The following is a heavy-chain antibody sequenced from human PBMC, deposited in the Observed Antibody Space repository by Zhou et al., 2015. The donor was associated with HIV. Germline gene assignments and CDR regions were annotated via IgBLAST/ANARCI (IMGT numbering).Heavy chain of an antibody. CDR2: IIPIFGTA. D-gene: IGHD2-2*01. V-gene: IGHV1-69*01. Sequence: VQLVQSGAEVKKPGSSVKVSCKASGGTFSSYAISWVRQAPGQGLEWMGGIIPIFGTANYAQKFQGRVTITADESTSTAYMELSSLRSEDTAVYYCARVGGYCSSTSCPTYYYYYYMDVWGKGTTVTVSS. CDR1: GGTFSSYA. J-gene: IGHJ6*03. CDR3: ARVGGYCSSTSCPTYYYYYYMDV.